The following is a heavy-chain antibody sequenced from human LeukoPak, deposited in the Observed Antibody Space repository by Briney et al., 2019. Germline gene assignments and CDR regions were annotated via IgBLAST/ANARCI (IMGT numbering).Heavy chain of an antibody. Sequence: ASVKVSCEVSGYTLTELSMHWVRQAPGKGLEWMGGSDPEDGETIYAQKFQDRLTMAEDTSTDTAYMELSSLRSGDTAVYYCTATSTGVTIFGVVITDFDYWGQGTLVTVSS. D-gene: IGHD3-3*01. J-gene: IGHJ4*02. CDR2: SDPEDGET. CDR1: GYTLTELS. CDR3: TATSTGVTIFGVVITDFDY. V-gene: IGHV1-24*01.